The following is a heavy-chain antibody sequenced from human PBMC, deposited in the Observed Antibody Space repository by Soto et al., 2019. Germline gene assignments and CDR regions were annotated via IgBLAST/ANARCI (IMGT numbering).Heavy chain of an antibody. D-gene: IGHD1-26*01. Sequence: QVPLVQSGGGVLRPGSSLRLSWAASGFKFNTYFMHWVRQAPGTGQEWVAMILPNGRDNEYADSVKGRLTISSDTSNNSLSLQIDSLRPGDRAGYYFASADEHGSDCYLAYWGQGALVTVSS. CDR2: ILPNGRDN. J-gene: IGHJ4*02. CDR1: GFKFNTYF. CDR3: ASADEHGSDCYLAY. V-gene: IGHV3-30*13.